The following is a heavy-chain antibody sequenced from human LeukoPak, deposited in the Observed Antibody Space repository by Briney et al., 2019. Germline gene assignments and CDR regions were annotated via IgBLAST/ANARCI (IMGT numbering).Heavy chain of an antibody. CDR3: ATYCSSTSCYIWGYYFDY. CDR2: IIPFSGTA. D-gene: IGHD2-2*01. Sequence: SVKVFCKGSGGTFSNYAISWVRQAPGQGLEWMGGIIPFSGTANYAQKFQDRITITADESTSTAYMELSSLRSEDTAVYYCATYCSSTSCYIWGYYFDYWGQGTLVTVSS. J-gene: IGHJ4*02. V-gene: IGHV1-69*13. CDR1: GGTFSNYA.